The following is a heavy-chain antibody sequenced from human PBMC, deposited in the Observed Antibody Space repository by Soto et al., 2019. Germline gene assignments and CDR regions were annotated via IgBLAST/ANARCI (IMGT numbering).Heavy chain of an antibody. V-gene: IGHV4-31*03. CDR2: IYYSGST. D-gene: IGHD2-2*01. CDR3: AGHALT. J-gene: IGHJ4*02. CDR1: GASIRSGGYY. Sequence: QVQLQESGPGLVKPSQTLSLTCTVSGASIRSGGYYWPWLRQHPRKGLEWIGCIYYSGSTYYYPSLKSRVTRAVGTCKTQCCLNLNAVTFADTAGYFCAGHALTWGQGTLVTVSS.